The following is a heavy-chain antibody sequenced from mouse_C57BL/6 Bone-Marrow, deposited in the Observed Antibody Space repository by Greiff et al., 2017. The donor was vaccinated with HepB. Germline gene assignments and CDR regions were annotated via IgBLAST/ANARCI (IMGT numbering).Heavy chain of an antibody. V-gene: IGHV1-81*01. J-gene: IGHJ3*01. CDR3: ARRGLYDGSPWFAY. CDR1: GYTFTSYG. Sequence: QVHVKQSGAELARPGASVKLSCKASGYTFTSYGISWVKQRTGQGLEWIGEIYPRSGNTYYNEKFKGKATLTADKSSSTAYMELRSLTSEDSAVYFCARRGLYDGSPWFAYWGQGTLVTVSA. CDR2: IYPRSGNT. D-gene: IGHD2-3*01.